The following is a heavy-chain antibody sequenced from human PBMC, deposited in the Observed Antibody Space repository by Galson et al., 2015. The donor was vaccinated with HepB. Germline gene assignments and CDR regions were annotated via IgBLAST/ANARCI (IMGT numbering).Heavy chain of an antibody. CDR1: GGSFSGYY. Sequence: LSLTCAVYGGSFSGYYWSWIRQPPGKGLEWIGEINHSGSTNYNPSLKSRVTISVDTSKNQFSLKLSSVTAADTAVYYCAGQRLRWPKKGWFDPWGQGTLVTVSS. V-gene: IGHV4-34*01. CDR3: AGQRLRWPKKGWFDP. J-gene: IGHJ5*02. CDR2: INHSGST. D-gene: IGHD4-23*01.